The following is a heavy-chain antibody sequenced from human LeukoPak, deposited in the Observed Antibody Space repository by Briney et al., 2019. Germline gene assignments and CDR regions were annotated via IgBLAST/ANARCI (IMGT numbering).Heavy chain of an antibody. Sequence: ASVKVSCKASGYTFTSYYMHWVRQAPGQGLEWMGIINPSGGSTSYAQKFQGRVTMTRDTSTSTVYMELSSLRSEDTAVYYCARVVRGHFGHRPFDYWGQGTLVTVSS. J-gene: IGHJ4*02. CDR2: INPSGGST. CDR1: GYTFTSYY. V-gene: IGHV1-46*01. D-gene: IGHD3-3*01. CDR3: ARVVRGHFGHRPFDY.